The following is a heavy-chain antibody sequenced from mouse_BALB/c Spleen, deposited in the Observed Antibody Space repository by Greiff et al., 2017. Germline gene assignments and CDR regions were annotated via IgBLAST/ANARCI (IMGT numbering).Heavy chain of an antibody. V-gene: IGHV1-80*01. CDR3: VYGNWAWFAY. D-gene: IGHD2-1*01. Sequence: VKLMESGAELVRPGSSVKISCKASGYAFSSYWMNWVKQRPGQGLEWIGQIYPGDGDTNYNGKFKGKATLTADKSSSTAYMQLSSLTSEDSAVYFCVYGNWAWFAYWGQGTLVTVSA. CDR1: GYAFSSYW. CDR2: IYPGDGDT. J-gene: IGHJ3*01.